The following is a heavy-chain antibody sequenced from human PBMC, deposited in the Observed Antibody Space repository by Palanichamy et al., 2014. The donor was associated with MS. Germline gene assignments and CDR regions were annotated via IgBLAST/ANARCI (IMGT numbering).Heavy chain of an antibody. J-gene: IGHJ4*02. CDR1: LLHQQWLL. D-gene: IGHD5-12*01. Sequence: QVQLQESGPGLVRPSGDPVPHLRCLWLLHQQWLLLGLDPAAPRKGLEWIGSIYHSGSTYYNPSLKSRVTISVDTSKNQFSLKLSSVTAADTAVYYCARQSNSGYAQVDYWGQGTLVTVSS. CDR2: IYHSGST. CDR3: ARQSNSGYAQVDY. V-gene: IGHV4-38-2*01.